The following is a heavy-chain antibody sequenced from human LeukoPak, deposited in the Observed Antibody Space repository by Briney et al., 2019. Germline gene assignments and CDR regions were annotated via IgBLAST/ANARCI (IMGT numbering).Heavy chain of an antibody. Sequence: GGSLGFSCAASGFTFSDYVMTWVRQAPGKGLEWVSAITGRGTSTYYADSVKGRFIISRDNSKNTLHLQMNSLRAGDSAVYYCAKDKVVVAGFDYWGQGILVTVSS. CDR3: AKDKVVVAGFDY. V-gene: IGHV3-23*01. D-gene: IGHD2-15*01. CDR2: ITGRGTST. J-gene: IGHJ4*02. CDR1: GFTFSDYV.